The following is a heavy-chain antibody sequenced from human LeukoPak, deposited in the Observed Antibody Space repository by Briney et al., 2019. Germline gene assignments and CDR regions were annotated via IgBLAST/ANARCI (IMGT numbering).Heavy chain of an antibody. Sequence: GGSLRLSCAASGFTFSSYSMNWVRQAPGKGLEGVSSISTSSTYMYYVDSVKGRFTISRDNAKNSLYLQMNTLRAEDTAVYYCAELGITMIGGVWGKGTTVTISS. D-gene: IGHD3-10*02. V-gene: IGHV3-21*01. CDR2: ISTSSTYM. J-gene: IGHJ6*04. CDR3: AELGITMIGGV. CDR1: GFTFSSYS.